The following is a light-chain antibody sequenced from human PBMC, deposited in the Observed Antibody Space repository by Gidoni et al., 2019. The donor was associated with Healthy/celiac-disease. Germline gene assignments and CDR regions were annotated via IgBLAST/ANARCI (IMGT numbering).Light chain of an antibody. J-gene: IGLJ2*01. CDR2: QDS. Sequence: SYELPQPPSVSVSPGQPASITCSVDKLGDKYACWYQQKRGQSPVLVIYQDSKRPSGIPERFSGSNSGNTATLTISGTQAMEEADYYCQAWDSSTYVVCGGGTKLTVL. CDR3: QAWDSSTYVV. CDR1: KLGDKY. V-gene: IGLV3-1*01.